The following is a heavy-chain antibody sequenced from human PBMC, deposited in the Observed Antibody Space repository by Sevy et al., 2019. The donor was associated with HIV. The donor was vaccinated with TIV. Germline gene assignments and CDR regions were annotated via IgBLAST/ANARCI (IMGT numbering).Heavy chain of an antibody. CDR1: GFTFGDYA. CDR2: IRRNSHEPYGGTT. D-gene: IGHD5-12*01. J-gene: IGHJ4*02. V-gene: IGHV3-49*03. CDR3: TRALATADTPEYYFDY. Sequence: GGSLRLSCTSSGFTFGDYAMGWFRQAPGKGLEWVAFIRRNSHEPYGGTTEYAASVKGRFTISRDDSKRIAYLQMNSLKTEDTAVYYCTRALATADTPEYYFDYWGQGILVTVSS.